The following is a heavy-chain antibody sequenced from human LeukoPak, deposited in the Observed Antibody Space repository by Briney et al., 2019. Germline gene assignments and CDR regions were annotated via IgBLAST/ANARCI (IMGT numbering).Heavy chain of an antibody. CDR1: GFTFSSYG. D-gene: IGHD3-10*01. CDR3: AKDQRYYGSGSYRAYYFDY. J-gene: IGHJ4*02. Sequence: GGSLRLSCAASGFTFSSYGMHWVRQAPGKGLEWVAFIRYDGSNKYYADSVKGRFTISRDNSKNTLYLQMNSLRAGDTAVYYCAKDQRYYGSGSYRAYYFDYWGQGTLVTVSS. CDR2: IRYDGSNK. V-gene: IGHV3-30*02.